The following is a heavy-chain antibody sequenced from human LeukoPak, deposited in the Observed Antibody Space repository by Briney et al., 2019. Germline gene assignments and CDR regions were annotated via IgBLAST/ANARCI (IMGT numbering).Heavy chain of an antibody. CDR1: GYSFTSYW. V-gene: IGHV5-51*01. CDR3: ARVLQLERFDY. D-gene: IGHD1-1*01. Sequence: GESLQISCRGPGYSFTSYWIGWVRQMPGQGLEWMGIIYPGDSDTRYSPSFQGQVTISADKSISTAYLQWSSLKASDTAMYYCARVLQLERFDYWGQGTLVTVSS. CDR2: IYPGDSDT. J-gene: IGHJ4*02.